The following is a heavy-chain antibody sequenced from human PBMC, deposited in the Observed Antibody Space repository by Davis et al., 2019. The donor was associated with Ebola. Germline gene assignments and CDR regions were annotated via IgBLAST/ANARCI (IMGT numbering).Heavy chain of an antibody. CDR1: GGSISSGTYY. D-gene: IGHD1-26*01. J-gene: IGHJ4*02. CDR2: ISTSGST. CDR3: ARSRGELDSGY. Sequence: PSETLSLTCTVSGGSISSGTYYWSWIRQPAGKGLEWVGHISTSGSTIHNPSLKSRVTISVDTSKNQFSLKLSSVTAADTAVYYCARSRGELDSGYWGQGTLVTVSS. V-gene: IGHV4-61*09.